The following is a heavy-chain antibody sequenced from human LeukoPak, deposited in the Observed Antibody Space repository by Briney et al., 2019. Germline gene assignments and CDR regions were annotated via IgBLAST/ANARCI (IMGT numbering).Heavy chain of an antibody. V-gene: IGHV1-69*04. CDR2: IIPILGIA. CDR3: ARDREDKGDYDAFDI. D-gene: IGHD4-17*01. CDR1: GGTFSSYA. J-gene: IGHJ3*02. Sequence: SVKVSCKASGGTFSSYAISWVRQAPGQGLEWMGRIIPILGIANYAQKFQGRVAITADKSTSTAYMELSSLRSEDTAVYYCARDREDKGDYDAFDIWGQGTMVTVSS.